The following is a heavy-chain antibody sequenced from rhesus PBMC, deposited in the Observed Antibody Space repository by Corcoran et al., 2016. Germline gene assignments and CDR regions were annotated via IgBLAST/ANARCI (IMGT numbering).Heavy chain of an antibody. CDR3: ARDLAGSGSLDY. D-gene: IGHD6-25*01. J-gene: IGHJ4*01. CDR2: ISYSGST. Sequence: QLQLQESGPGLVKPSETLSLTCAVSGSSISSGYGWSWIRQPPGKGLEWIGYISYSGSTSYNPALKSRGTSSRDTSKNQFSLKLSAVTAADTAVYYCARDLAGSGSLDYWGQGVLVTVSS. CDR1: GSSISSGYG. V-gene: IGHV4-122*02.